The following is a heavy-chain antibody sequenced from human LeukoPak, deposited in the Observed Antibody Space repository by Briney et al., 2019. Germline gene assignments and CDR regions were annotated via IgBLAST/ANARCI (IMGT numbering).Heavy chain of an antibody. CDR3: TRIPREYCGGDRYWVY. CDR1: GFTFGDYA. D-gene: IGHD2-21*02. CDR2: IRSKAYGGTT. J-gene: IGHJ4*02. Sequence: GGSLRLSCTASGFTFGDYAMSWFRQAPGKGLEWVGFIRSKAYGGTTEYAASVKGRFTISRDDSKSIAYLRMNSLKTEDTAVYYCTRIPREYCGGDRYWVYWGQGTLVTVSS. V-gene: IGHV3-49*03.